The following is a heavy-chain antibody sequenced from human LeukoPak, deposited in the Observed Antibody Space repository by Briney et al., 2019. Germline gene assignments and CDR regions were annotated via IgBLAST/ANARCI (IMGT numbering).Heavy chain of an antibody. Sequence: GASVRVSCKTSGYTFTGYYIHLLRQAPGQRLEWMAWIDPSSGATNYAHKFQGRVTLTRDTSISTAYMEVSSLGSDDTAVYYCARELIDFHDHTNKGFFDSWGQGTPVTVSS. CDR3: ARELIDFHDHTNKGFFDS. CDR2: IDPSSGAT. V-gene: IGHV1-2*02. D-gene: IGHD3/OR15-3a*01. J-gene: IGHJ4*02. CDR1: GYTFTGYY.